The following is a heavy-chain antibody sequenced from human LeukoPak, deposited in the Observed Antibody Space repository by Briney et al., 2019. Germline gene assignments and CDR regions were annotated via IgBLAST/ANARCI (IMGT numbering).Heavy chain of an antibody. Sequence: GGSLRLSCAASGFTFSNYTMNWVRQAPGKGLEWVSSISSSRSYIFYADSVKGRFTASRDNAKNSLYLQMNSLRAEDTAVYYCARSYYYDSSGYYHQRFYYFDYWGQGTLVTVSS. J-gene: IGHJ4*02. D-gene: IGHD3-22*01. CDR1: GFTFSNYT. CDR3: ARSYYYDSSGYYHQRFYYFDY. V-gene: IGHV3-21*01. CDR2: ISSSRSYI.